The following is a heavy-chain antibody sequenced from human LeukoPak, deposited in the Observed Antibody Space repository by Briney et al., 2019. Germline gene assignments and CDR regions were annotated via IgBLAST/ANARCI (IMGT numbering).Heavy chain of an antibody. CDR2: ISGSGGST. J-gene: IGHJ4*02. V-gene: IGHV3-23*01. CDR1: GFTFSSYA. CDR3: AKDEFERRGYSYGDFDY. D-gene: IGHD5-18*01. Sequence: GGSLRLSCAASGFTFSSYAMSWVRQAPGKGLEWVSAISGSGGSTYYADSVKGRFTISRDNSKNTLYLQMNSLRAEDTAVYYCAKDEFERRGYSYGDFDYWGQGTLVTVSS.